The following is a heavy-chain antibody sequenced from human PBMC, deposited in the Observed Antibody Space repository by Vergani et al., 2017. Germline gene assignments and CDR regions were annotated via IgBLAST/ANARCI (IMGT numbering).Heavy chain of an antibody. CDR2: IYPNGNG. CDR3: ARGNCGVNCPKYNWLAP. Sequence: QVHLQESGPGVVKPSDTLSLTSTVSGGSMSDFYWTWIRQPAGRGLEWIGRIYPNGNGNYNESLRSRLTMSIDTSRSQFSLSLSSVTAADTAVDYCARGNCGVNCPKYNWLAPWGRGILVTVSS. V-gene: IGHV4-4*07. J-gene: IGHJ5*02. CDR1: GGSMSDFY. D-gene: IGHD2-21*01.